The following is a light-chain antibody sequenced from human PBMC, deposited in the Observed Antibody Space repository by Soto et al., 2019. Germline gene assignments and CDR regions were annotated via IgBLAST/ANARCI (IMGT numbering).Light chain of an antibody. J-gene: IGKJ2*01. Sequence: EIVLTQSPGTLSLSPGERATLSCRASESVTSNQLAWYQQKPGQAPRLLIYGAFIRASGIPDRFSGSGSGTDCTLTISALEPEDLAVYYCQRYGTSRGTFGQGTKLEIK. CDR2: GAF. CDR3: QRYGTSRGT. V-gene: IGKV3-20*01. CDR1: ESVTSNQ.